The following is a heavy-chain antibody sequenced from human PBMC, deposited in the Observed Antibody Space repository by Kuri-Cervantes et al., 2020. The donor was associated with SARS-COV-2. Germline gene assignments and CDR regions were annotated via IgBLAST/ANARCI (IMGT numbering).Heavy chain of an antibody. Sequence: ASVKVSCKASGYTFTGYYMHWVRQAPGQGLEWMGWINPNSGGTNYAQKFQGRVTISVDTSKNQFSLKLSSVTAADTAVYYCARGDSLLDWGSDYYYYMDVWGKGTTVTVSS. V-gene: IGHV1-2*02. J-gene: IGHJ6*03. CDR3: ARGDSLLDWGSDYYYYMDV. D-gene: IGHD7-27*01. CDR1: GYTFTGYY. CDR2: INPNSGGT.